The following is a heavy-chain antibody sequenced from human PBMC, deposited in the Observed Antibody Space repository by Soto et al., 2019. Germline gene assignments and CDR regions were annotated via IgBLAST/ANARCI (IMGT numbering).Heavy chain of an antibody. CDR3: ARIEGVAGAPYYYYMDV. CDR1: GYTFSNYG. J-gene: IGHJ6*03. Sequence: QVQLVQSGAEVKKPGASVKVSCKASGYTFSNYGITWVRQAPGQGLEWMGWISAYNGDTNYAQKLQGRVNLMTDTSTSTAYMELRSLRSDDMAVYFCARIEGVAGAPYYYYMDVWGKGTAVTVSS. CDR2: ISAYNGDT. D-gene: IGHD6-19*01. V-gene: IGHV1-18*03.